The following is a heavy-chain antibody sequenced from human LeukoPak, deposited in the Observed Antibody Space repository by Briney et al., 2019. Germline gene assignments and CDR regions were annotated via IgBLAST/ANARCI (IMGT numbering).Heavy chain of an antibody. V-gene: IGHV4-38-2*02. CDR3: ARVPGYYGSSP. Sequence: SETLSLTCTVSGYSISSGYYWGWIRQPPGKGLEWIGSIYHSGSTYYNPSLKSRVTISVDTSKNQFSLKLSSVTAADTAVYYCARVPGYYGSSPWGQGTLVTVSS. CDR1: GYSISSGYY. CDR2: IYHSGST. J-gene: IGHJ5*02. D-gene: IGHD3-10*01.